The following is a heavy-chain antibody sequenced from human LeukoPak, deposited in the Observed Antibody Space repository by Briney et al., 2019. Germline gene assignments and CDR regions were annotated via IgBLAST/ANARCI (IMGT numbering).Heavy chain of an antibody. CDR3: ARDRPPFDFDV. V-gene: IGHV4-4*07. D-gene: IGHD3-3*01. CDR2: IHSGGST. Sequence: PSETLSLTCSVSSGSLISDYWTWIRQPAGKGLEWIGRIHSGGSTDYNPSLRSRVTMSLDTSKSQFSLRLSSVTAAETAVYYCARDRPPFDFDVWGQGTTVTVSS. CDR1: SGSLISDY. J-gene: IGHJ6*02.